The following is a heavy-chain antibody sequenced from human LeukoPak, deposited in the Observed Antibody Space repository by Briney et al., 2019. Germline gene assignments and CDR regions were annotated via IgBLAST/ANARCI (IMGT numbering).Heavy chain of an antibody. CDR2: ISWNSGSI. D-gene: IGHD2-15*01. Sequence: AGGSLRLSCAASGFTFDDYAMHWVRQAPGKGLEWVSGISWNSGSIGYADSVKGRFTISRDNAKNSLYLQMNSLRAEDTALYYCAKDIKDTVDLGTDAFDIWGQGTMVTVSS. CDR3: AKDIKDTVDLGTDAFDI. V-gene: IGHV3-9*01. J-gene: IGHJ3*02. CDR1: GFTFDDYA.